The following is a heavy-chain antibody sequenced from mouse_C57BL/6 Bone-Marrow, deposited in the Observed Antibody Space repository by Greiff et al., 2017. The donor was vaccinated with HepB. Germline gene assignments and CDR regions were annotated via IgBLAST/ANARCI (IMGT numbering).Heavy chain of an antibody. CDR1: GYTFTDHT. Sequence: VQLQQSDAELVKPGASVKISCKVSGYTFTDHTIHWMKQRPEQGLEWIGYIYPRDGSTKYNEKFKGKATLTADKSYSTAYMQLNSLTSEDSAVYFCARSGYYGSSWGYYFDYWGQGTTLTVSS. D-gene: IGHD1-1*01. J-gene: IGHJ2*01. V-gene: IGHV1-78*01. CDR2: IYPRDGST. CDR3: ARSGYYGSSWGYYFDY.